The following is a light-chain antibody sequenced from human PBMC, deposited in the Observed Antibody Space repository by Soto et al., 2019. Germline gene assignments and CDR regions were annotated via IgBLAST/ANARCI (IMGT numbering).Light chain of an antibody. Sequence: EIVLTQSPATLSLSPGERATLSCRASQSVSSYLAWYQQKPGQAPRLLIYDASNRATGIPAGFSGSGSGTDFTLTISSLEPEDFAVYYCQQRSNWPPAFGQGTTLEIK. V-gene: IGKV3-11*01. CDR1: QSVSSY. CDR2: DAS. J-gene: IGKJ2*01. CDR3: QQRSNWPPA.